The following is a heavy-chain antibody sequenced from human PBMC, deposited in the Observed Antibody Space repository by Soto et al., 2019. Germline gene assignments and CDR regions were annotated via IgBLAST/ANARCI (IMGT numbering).Heavy chain of an antibody. Sequence: QVQLVQSGAEEKKPGASVKVSCKASGYTFTGYAMHWVRQAPGQRLEWMGWINAGNGNTKYSQKFQARVTITRDTSASTAYMELSSLRSEDTAVYYCARAVVVPADFDYWGQGTLVTVSS. V-gene: IGHV1-3*05. J-gene: IGHJ4*02. D-gene: IGHD2-21*02. CDR1: GYTFTGYA. CDR3: ARAVVVPADFDY. CDR2: INAGNGNT.